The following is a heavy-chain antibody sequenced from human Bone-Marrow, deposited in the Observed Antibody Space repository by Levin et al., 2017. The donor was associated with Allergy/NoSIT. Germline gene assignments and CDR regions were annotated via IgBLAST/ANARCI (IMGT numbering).Heavy chain of an antibody. Sequence: HSGGSLRLSCTVSGFTFKDYAMGWVRQAPGKGLEWVSIISKSGSDIYYADSVKGRFTISRDNSRGTLYLQMNSLSPEDPAIYYCAKLEGYCSRTIGCPTGWHFDYWGQGTTVTVSS. CDR3: AKLEGYCSRTIGCPTGWHFDY. CDR1: GFTFKDYA. D-gene: IGHD2-2*01. V-gene: IGHV3-23*01. CDR2: ISKSGSDI. J-gene: IGHJ4*02.